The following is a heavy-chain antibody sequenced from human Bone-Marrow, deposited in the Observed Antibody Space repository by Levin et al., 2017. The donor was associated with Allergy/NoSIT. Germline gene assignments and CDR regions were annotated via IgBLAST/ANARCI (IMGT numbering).Heavy chain of an antibody. J-gene: IGHJ4*02. D-gene: IGHD2-21*02. Sequence: GESLKISCAASGFTFSSYAMSWVRQAPGKGLEWVSAISGSGGSTYYADSVKGRFTISRDNSKNTLYLQMNSLRAEDTAVYYCANDMGACGGDCYSFYWGQGTLVTVSS. CDR1: GFTFSSYA. CDR2: ISGSGGST. CDR3: ANDMGACGGDCYSFY. V-gene: IGHV3-23*01.